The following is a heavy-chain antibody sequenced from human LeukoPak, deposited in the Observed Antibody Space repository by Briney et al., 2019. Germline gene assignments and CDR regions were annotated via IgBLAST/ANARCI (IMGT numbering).Heavy chain of an antibody. Sequence: SETLSLTCTVSGGSTSSYYWSWIRQPPGKGLEWIGYIYYSGSTNYNPSLKSRVTISVDTSKNQFSLKLSSVTAADTAVYYCARVRYYYDSSGSQYNWFDPWGQGTLVTVSS. J-gene: IGHJ5*02. CDR3: ARVRYYYDSSGSQYNWFDP. V-gene: IGHV4-59*01. CDR2: IYYSGST. D-gene: IGHD3-22*01. CDR1: GGSTSSYY.